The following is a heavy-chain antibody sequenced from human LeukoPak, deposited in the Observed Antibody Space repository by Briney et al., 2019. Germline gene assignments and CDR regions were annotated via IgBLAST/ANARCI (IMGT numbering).Heavy chain of an antibody. D-gene: IGHD4/OR15-4a*01. CDR1: TFSFSGYD. V-gene: IGHV3-13*04. J-gene: IGHJ3*02. Sequence: GGSLRLSCAASTFSFSGYDMHSVRQATGKGLEWVSAIGTTGDTYYPHSVKGQFTISRENAKNSLYLQMNSLRAGATAVYYCARATILTRYAFDIWGQGTMVTVSS. CDR2: IGTTGDT. CDR3: ARATILTRYAFDI.